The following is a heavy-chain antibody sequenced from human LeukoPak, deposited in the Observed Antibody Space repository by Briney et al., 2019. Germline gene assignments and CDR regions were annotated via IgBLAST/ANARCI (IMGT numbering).Heavy chain of an antibody. CDR1: GYSISSGYY. V-gene: IGHV4-38-2*01. CDR3: ATGRRAAAGTFDY. CDR2: IYHSGST. J-gene: IGHJ4*02. D-gene: IGHD6-13*01. Sequence: SETLSLTCAVSGYSISSGYYWGWIRQPPGKGLEWIGSIYHSGSTYYNPSLKSRVTISVDTSKNQFSLKLSSVTAADTAVYYCATGRRAAAGTFDYWGQGTLVTVSS.